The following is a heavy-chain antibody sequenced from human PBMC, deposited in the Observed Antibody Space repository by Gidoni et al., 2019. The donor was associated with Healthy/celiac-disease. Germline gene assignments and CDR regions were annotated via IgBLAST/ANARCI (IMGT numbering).Heavy chain of an antibody. D-gene: IGHD6-6*01. CDR2: INAGNGNT. J-gene: IGHJ4*02. V-gene: IGHV1-3*01. Sequence: QVQLVQSGAEVKKPGASVKVSCKASGYTFTRYAMPWVRQAPGQRLEWMGWINAGNGNTKYSQKFQGRVTITRDTSASTAYMELSSLRSEDTAVYYCARDRLQVESFDYWGQGTLVTVSS. CDR3: ARDRLQVESFDY. CDR1: GYTFTRYA.